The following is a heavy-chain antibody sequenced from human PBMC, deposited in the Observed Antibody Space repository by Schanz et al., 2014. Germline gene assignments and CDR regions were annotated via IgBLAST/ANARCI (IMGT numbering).Heavy chain of an antibody. J-gene: IGHJ6*03. CDR1: GFAFSSYG. CDR2: IGVDGTTT. Sequence: EVQLLESGGGLVQPGGSLRLSCLASGFAFSSYGMNWLRQAPGKGLEWVSVIGVDGTTTYYADSVKGRFTISRVNSKNTLYLQMNSLRADDTAVYYCAKGPYYYYYMDVWGNGTTVTVSS. CDR3: AKGPYYYYYMDV. V-gene: IGHV3-23*01.